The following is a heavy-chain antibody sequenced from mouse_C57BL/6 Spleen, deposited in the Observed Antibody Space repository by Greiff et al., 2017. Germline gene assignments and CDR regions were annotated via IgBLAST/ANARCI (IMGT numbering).Heavy chain of an antibody. D-gene: IGHD2-4*01. V-gene: IGHV5-17*01. CDR1: GFTFSDYG. Sequence: EVQRVESGGGLVKPGGSLKLSCAASGFTFSDYGMHWVRQAPEKGLEWVAYISSGSSTIYYADTVKGRFTISRDNAKNTLFLQMTSLRSEDTAMYYCARPDYDYDNAMDYWGQGTSVTVSS. CDR2: ISSGSSTI. CDR3: ARPDYDYDNAMDY. J-gene: IGHJ4*01.